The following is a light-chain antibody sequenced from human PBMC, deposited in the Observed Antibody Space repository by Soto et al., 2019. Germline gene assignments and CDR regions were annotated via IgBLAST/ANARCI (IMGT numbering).Light chain of an antibody. CDR3: EQYNNWPWT. CDR2: GAS. CDR1: QSVSSN. J-gene: IGKJ1*01. V-gene: IGKV3-15*01. Sequence: EIVMTQSPATLSVSPGERATLSCRASQSVSSNLAWYQQKPGQAPRLLIYGASTRATGIPARFSGSGSGTEFTHTICSLQSEDFAVYYCEQYNNWPWTFGQGTKVEIK.